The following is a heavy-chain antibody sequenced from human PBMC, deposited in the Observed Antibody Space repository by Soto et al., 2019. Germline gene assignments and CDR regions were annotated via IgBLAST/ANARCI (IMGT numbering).Heavy chain of an antibody. D-gene: IGHD3-22*01. CDR1: EFTFSNYA. CDR2: ISYGGGTT. J-gene: IGHJ4*02. V-gene: IGHV3-23*01. CDR3: AKNPGYYYDSTGYHFDY. Sequence: RGSLRLSCAASEFTFSNYAMSWVRQAPGKGLEWVSAISYGGGTTYYADSVKGRFTISRDNSKNTLYLQMNSLRAEDTAVYYCAKNPGYYYDSTGYHFDYWGQGTLVTVSS.